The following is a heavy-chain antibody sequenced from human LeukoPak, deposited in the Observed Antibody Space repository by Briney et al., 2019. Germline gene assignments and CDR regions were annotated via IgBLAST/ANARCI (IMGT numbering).Heavy chain of an antibody. J-gene: IGHJ6*03. CDR3: AKDGDTMSGTYYYDMDV. CDR2: ISGSGGST. D-gene: IGHD1-26*01. Sequence: GGSLRLSCAASGFTFSTYAMTWVRQAPGKGLEWVSAISGSGGSTYYADSVKGRFTISRDNSKNTLYLQMNSLRGEDTAVYYCAKDGDTMSGTYYYDMDVWGKGTTVTIS. V-gene: IGHV3-23*01. CDR1: GFTFSTYA.